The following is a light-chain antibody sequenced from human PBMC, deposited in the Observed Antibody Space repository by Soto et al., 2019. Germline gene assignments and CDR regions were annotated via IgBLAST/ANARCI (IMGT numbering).Light chain of an antibody. J-gene: IGKJ1*01. Sequence: IRMTQSPSTLSSSVGDRVIITCRASQSISTWLAWHQQKPGKAPKLLISKASSLESGVPSRFSGSGSGTEFTLTISSLQPDDFATYYCQQYNSFRAFGQGTKVDNK. CDR2: KAS. CDR3: QQYNSFRA. V-gene: IGKV1-5*03. CDR1: QSISTW.